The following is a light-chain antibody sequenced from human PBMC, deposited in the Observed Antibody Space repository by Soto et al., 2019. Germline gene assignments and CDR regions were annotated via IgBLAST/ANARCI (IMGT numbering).Light chain of an antibody. CDR1: QGIGTY. CDR3: QQVDSYPRT. Sequence: IQLTQSPSSLSASVGDRVTVTCRASQGIGTYLVWYQQKSGKAPTVLIYASSTLQTGVPSRFSGSGSGTDFSLTISSLPPEDVATYYCQQVDSYPRTFGQGTKVEIK. V-gene: IGKV1-9*01. CDR2: ASS. J-gene: IGKJ1*01.